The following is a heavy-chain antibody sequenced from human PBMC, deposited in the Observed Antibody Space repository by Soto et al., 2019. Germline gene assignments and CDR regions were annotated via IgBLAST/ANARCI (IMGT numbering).Heavy chain of an antibody. CDR2: ISGSGGST. Sequence: EVQLLESGGGLVQPGGSLRLSCAASGFTFSSYAMSWVRQAPGKGLKWLSAISGSGGSTYYADSVKGRFTISRDNSTNKLYLQINSLRAEDTAVYYCAKDVTYYDYVWGSYRSSFDYWGQGTLVTVSS. CDR3: AKDVTYYDYVWGSYRSSFDY. J-gene: IGHJ4*02. CDR1: GFTFSSYA. D-gene: IGHD3-16*02. V-gene: IGHV3-23*01.